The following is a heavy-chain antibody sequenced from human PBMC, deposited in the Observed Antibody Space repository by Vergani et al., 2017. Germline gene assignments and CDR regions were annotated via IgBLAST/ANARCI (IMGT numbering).Heavy chain of an antibody. D-gene: IGHD2-21*01. CDR3: TTAHCGGDCWYYFDY. J-gene: IGHJ4*02. CDR1: GFIFSDHY. V-gene: IGHV3-15*01. Sequence: EVQVVESGGGLVQPGGSLRLSCAASGFIFSDHYMDWVRQAPGKGLEWVGRIKSKSDGGTTDYAAPVKGRFIISRDDSQNLLFLQINSLKTEDTAIYYCTTAHCGGDCWYYFDYWGQGTQVTVSS. CDR2: IKSKSDGGTT.